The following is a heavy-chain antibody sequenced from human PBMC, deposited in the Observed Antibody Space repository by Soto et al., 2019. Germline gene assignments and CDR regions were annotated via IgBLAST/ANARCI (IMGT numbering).Heavy chain of an antibody. CDR2: IKQDGSEK. J-gene: IGHJ6*02. CDR3: ARHNAGYCSSTSCVNPHEPQLYGMDV. V-gene: IGHV3-7*03. CDR1: GFTFSSYW. Sequence: EVQLVESGGGLVQPGGSLRLSCAASGFTFSSYWMSWVRQAPGKGLEWVANIKQDGSEKYYVDSVKGRFTISRDNAKNSLYLQMNSLRAEDTAVYYCARHNAGYCSSTSCVNPHEPQLYGMDVWGQGTTVTVSS. D-gene: IGHD2-2*01.